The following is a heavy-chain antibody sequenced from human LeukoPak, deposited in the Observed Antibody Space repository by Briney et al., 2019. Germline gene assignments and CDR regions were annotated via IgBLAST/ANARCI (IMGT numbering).Heavy chain of an antibody. J-gene: IGHJ4*02. CDR3: ATANRFTRDSSGYYPDS. CDR2: FDPEDGEI. D-gene: IGHD3-22*01. V-gene: IGHV1-24*01. CDR1: GYTLTELS. Sequence: ASVKVSCEVSGYTLTELSTHWVRQAPGKGLEWMGGFDPEDGEIVYAQNFQGRVTMAEDTSTDTAYMELSSLRSEDTAIHYCATANRFTRDSSGYYPDSWGQGTLVTFSS.